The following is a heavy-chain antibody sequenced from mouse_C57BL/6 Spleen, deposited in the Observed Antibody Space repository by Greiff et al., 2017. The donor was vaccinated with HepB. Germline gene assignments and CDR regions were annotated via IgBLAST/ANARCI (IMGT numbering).Heavy chain of an antibody. CDR1: GYAFSSYW. CDR3: ARPTSTVVGYFDV. Sequence: QVQLKQSGAELVKPGASVKISCKASGYAFSSYWMNWVKQSPGKGLEWIGQIYPGDGDTNYNGKFKGKATLTADKSSSTAYMQLSSLTSEDSAVYFCARPTSTVVGYFDVWGTGTTVTVSS. D-gene: IGHD1-1*01. J-gene: IGHJ1*03. CDR2: IYPGDGDT. V-gene: IGHV1-80*01.